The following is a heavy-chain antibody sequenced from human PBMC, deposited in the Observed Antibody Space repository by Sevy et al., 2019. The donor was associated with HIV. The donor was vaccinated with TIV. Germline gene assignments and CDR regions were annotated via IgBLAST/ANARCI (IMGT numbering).Heavy chain of an antibody. V-gene: IGHV3-64D*06. D-gene: IGHD3-10*01. CDR3: VKDGGVRGVMRSAAFDI. CDR1: GFTFSSYA. CDR2: ISSNGGST. Sequence: GESLKISCSASGFTFSSYAMHWVRQAPGKGLEYGSAISSNGGSTYYADSVKGRFTISRENSKNTLYLQMSSLRAEATAVYYCVKDGGVRGVMRSAAFDIWGQGTMVTV. J-gene: IGHJ3*02.